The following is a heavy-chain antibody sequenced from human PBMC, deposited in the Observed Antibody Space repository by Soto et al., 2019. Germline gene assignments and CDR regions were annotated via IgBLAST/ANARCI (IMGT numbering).Heavy chain of an antibody. D-gene: IGHD3-22*01. CDR3: ARTVDYYDSSHFDY. CDR2: FYYGGST. V-gene: IGHV4-39*01. Sequence: QLQLQESGPGLVKPSETLSLTCTVSGGSFSSSSYNWGWIRQPPGKGLEWIGSFYYGGSTLYKSSLRSRVTISVDTSKNEFSLKLSSVTAADTAVYFCARTVDYYDSSHFDYWGQGTLVSVSS. J-gene: IGHJ4*02. CDR1: GGSFSSSSYN.